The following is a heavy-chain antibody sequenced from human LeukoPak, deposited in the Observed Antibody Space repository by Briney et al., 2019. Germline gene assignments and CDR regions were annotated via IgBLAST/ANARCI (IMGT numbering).Heavy chain of an antibody. Sequence: PGGSLRLSCAASGFNFDDYAMHWVRQAPGKGLKWVAFISGDGGTTYYADSVKGRFTISRDNSRDSLYLQMNRLGTEDTALYYCAKDPRDTTAYYSFEYWGQGSLVTVSS. J-gene: IGHJ4*02. CDR3: AKDPRDTTAYYSFEY. CDR2: ISGDGGTT. CDR1: GFNFDDYA. D-gene: IGHD3-9*01. V-gene: IGHV3-43*02.